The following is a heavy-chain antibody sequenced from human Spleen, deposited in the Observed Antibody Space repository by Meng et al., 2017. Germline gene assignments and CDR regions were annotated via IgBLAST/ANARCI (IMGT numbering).Heavy chain of an antibody. V-gene: IGHV4-39*07. CDR2: IYYSGST. D-gene: IGHD3-22*01. CDR1: GGSISSSSFY. J-gene: IGHJ3*02. CDR3: ARDYYDGSRYPLATFDS. Sequence: SETLSLTCTVSGGSISSSSFYWAWIRQPPGKGLEWIGSIYYSGSTYYNPSLKSRVTISVDTSKNQFSLNLSSVTAADTAVYYCARDYYDGSRYPLATFDSWGQGTMVTVSS.